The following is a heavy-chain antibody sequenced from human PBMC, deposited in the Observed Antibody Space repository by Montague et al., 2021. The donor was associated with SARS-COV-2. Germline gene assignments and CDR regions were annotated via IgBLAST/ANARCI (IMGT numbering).Heavy chain of an antibody. CDR1: GGSISSYY. V-gene: IGHV4-59*08. Sequence: SETRSLTCTVSGGSISSYYWSWIRHPPGKGLEWIGYIYYSGSTNYNPSLKSRVTISVDTSKNQFSLKLSSVTAADTAVYYCVEIVGAADYWGQGTLVTVSS. J-gene: IGHJ4*02. CDR3: VEIVGAADY. CDR2: IYYSGST. D-gene: IGHD1-26*01.